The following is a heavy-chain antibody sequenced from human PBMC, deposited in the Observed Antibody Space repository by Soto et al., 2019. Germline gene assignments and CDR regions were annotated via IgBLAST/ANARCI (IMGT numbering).Heavy chain of an antibody. Sequence: QVQLVQSGAEVKKHGASVKVYCKASGYNFTSYAMHWVRQAPGPRLEWMGWINAGNGKTKYSQKFQGRVTITRDTSAITAYMELSSLRSEDTAVYYGARVATVTTRWFDYCGQGTLVTVSS. CDR2: INAGNGKT. CDR1: GYNFTSYA. D-gene: IGHD4-17*01. V-gene: IGHV1-3*01. J-gene: IGHJ4*02. CDR3: ARVATVTTRWFDY.